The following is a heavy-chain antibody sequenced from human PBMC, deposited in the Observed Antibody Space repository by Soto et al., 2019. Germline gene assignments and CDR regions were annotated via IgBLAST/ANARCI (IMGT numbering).Heavy chain of an antibody. J-gene: IGHJ4*02. Sequence: HPGGSLRLSCAASGFTFSSYGMHWVRQAPGKGLEWVAVISYDGSNKYYADSVKGRFTISRDNSKNTLYLQMNSLRAEDTAVYYCAKAAPYCSSTSCYALPFDYWGQGTLVTVSS. CDR1: GFTFSSYG. V-gene: IGHV3-30*18. D-gene: IGHD2-2*01. CDR3: AKAAPYCSSTSCYALPFDY. CDR2: ISYDGSNK.